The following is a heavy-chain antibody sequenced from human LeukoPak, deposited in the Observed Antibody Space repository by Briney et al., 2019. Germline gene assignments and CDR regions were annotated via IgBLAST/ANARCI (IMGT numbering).Heavy chain of an antibody. J-gene: IGHJ5*02. CDR3: ARAFVVVAAAKIPNWFDP. CDR2: INPNSGGT. D-gene: IGHD2-2*01. V-gene: IGHV1-2*06. Sequence: ASVKVSCKASGYTFTAYYMHWVRQAPGQGLEWMGRINPNSGGTNYAQKFQCRVTLTSDTSISTDYTELSRLRSDDTAVYYCARAFVVVAAAKIPNWFDPWGQGTLVTVSS. CDR1: GYTFTAYY.